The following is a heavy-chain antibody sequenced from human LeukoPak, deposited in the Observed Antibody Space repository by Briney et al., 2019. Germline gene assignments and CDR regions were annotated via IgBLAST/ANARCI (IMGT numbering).Heavy chain of an antibody. CDR2: INHSGIT. Sequence: SGPLSPTCAVYGGSFRGYYWSWIGRPPGKGLKGSGEINHSGITNYNPSLKSRVTISVDTSKNQFSLKLSSVTAADAAAYYCARVGEFVVVTASTHSYYMDVWGKGTTVTVSS. V-gene: IGHV4-34*01. J-gene: IGHJ6*03. CDR3: ARVGEFVVVTASTHSYYMDV. D-gene: IGHD2-21*02. CDR1: GGSFRGYY.